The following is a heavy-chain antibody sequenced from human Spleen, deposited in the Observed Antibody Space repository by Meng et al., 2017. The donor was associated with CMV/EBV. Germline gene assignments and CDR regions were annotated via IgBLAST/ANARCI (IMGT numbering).Heavy chain of an antibody. CDR2: ISSSGSTI. V-gene: IGHV3-48*03. Sequence: GESLKISCAASGFTFSSYEMNWVRQAPGKGLEWVSYISSSGSTIYYADSVKGRFTISRDNAKNSLYLQMNSLRAEDTAVYYCARAFLDGYNWGTIDYWGQGTLVTVSS. J-gene: IGHJ4*02. CDR1: GFTFSSYE. CDR3: ARAFLDGYNWGTIDY. D-gene: IGHD5-24*01.